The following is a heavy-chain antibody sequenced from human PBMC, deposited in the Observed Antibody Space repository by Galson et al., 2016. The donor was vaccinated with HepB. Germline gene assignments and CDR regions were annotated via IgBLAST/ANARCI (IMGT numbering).Heavy chain of an antibody. Sequence: SLRLSCAASGFIVSSHYMNWVRQAPGKGLEWVSIIYSGGATCYADSVQGRFTISSDNPKNTVYLQMNSLRDEDTAVYYCARDPGRIAAAGHLDSWGQGTRVTVSS. D-gene: IGHD6-13*01. CDR2: IYSGGAT. J-gene: IGHJ4*02. V-gene: IGHV3-53*01. CDR1: GFIVSSHY. CDR3: ARDPGRIAAAGHLDS.